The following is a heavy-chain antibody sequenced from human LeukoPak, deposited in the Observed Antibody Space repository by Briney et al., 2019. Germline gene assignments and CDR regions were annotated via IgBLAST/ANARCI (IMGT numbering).Heavy chain of an antibody. CDR1: GDSVSSDRAA. J-gene: IGHJ6*02. Sequence: SQTLSPTCAISGDSVSSDRAAWNWIRQSPSRGLEWLGRTYYRSKWFDEYAVSVKGRITIKPDTSRNQFSLHLNSVTPEDTAVYFCARTTVYDGSKYYGLDVWGQGTTVTVSS. CDR3: ARTTVYDGSKYYGLDV. CDR2: TYYRSKWFD. D-gene: IGHD5/OR15-5a*01. V-gene: IGHV6-1*01.